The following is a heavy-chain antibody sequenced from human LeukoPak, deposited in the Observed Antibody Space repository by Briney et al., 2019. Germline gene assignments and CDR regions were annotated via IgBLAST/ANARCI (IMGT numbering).Heavy chain of an antibody. CDR1: GGSFSGYY. CDR2: INHSGST. D-gene: IGHD6-19*01. J-gene: IGHJ4*02. CDR3: ASSHSSGWYDY. Sequence: SETLSLTCAVYGGSFSGYYWSWIRQPPGKGLECIGEINHSGSTNYNPSLKSRVTISVDTSKNQFSLKLSSVTAADTAVYYCASSHSSGWYDYWGQGTLVTVSS. V-gene: IGHV4-34*01.